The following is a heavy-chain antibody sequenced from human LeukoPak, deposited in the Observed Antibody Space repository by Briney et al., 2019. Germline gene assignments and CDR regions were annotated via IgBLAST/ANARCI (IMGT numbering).Heavy chain of an antibody. J-gene: IGHJ4*02. D-gene: IGHD3-16*01. CDR2: IRYDGSNK. CDR3: AKDYEAVPYYFDY. Sequence: GGSLRLSCAVSGFTFSSYGMHWVRQAPGKGLEWVAFIRYDGSNKYYADSVKGRFTISRDNSKNTLYLQMNSLRAEDTAVYYCAKDYEAVPYYFDYWGQGTLVTVSS. CDR1: GFTFSSYG. V-gene: IGHV3-30*02.